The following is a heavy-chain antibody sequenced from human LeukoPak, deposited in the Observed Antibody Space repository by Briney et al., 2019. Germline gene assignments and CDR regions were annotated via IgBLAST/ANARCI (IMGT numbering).Heavy chain of an antibody. CDR1: GFTFSSYA. CDR3: AKFDSWYFDGTLGDY. Sequence: GGSLRLSCAASGFTFSSYAMSWVRQAPGKGLEWVSAISGSGGSTYYADSVKGRFTISRDNSKNTLYLQMNSLRAEDTAVYYCAKFDSWYFDGTLGDYWGQGTLVTVSS. V-gene: IGHV3-23*01. D-gene: IGHD6-13*01. J-gene: IGHJ4*02. CDR2: ISGSGGST.